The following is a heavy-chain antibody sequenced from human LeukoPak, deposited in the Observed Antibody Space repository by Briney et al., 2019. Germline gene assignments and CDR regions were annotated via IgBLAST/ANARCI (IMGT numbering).Heavy chain of an antibody. D-gene: IGHD1-26*01. CDR3: AREAVVGSSTDAFDI. CDR1: EFTFSSYG. Sequence: GRSLRLSCAASEFTFSSYGMHWVRQAPGKGLEWVSGISWNSGSIGYADSVKGRFTISRDNAKNTLYLQMNSLRVENTAVYYCAREAVVGSSTDAFDIWGQGTLVTVSS. CDR2: ISWNSGSI. J-gene: IGHJ3*02. V-gene: IGHV3-9*01.